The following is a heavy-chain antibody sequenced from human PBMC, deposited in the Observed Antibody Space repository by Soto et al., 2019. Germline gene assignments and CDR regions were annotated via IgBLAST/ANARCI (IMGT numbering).Heavy chain of an antibody. CDR3: AREGVAPYYYYGMDI. D-gene: IGHD5-12*01. CDR1: GGTFSSYA. Sequence: SVKVSCKASGGTFSSYAISWVRQAPGQGLEWMGGIIPIFGTANYAQKFQGRVTITTDASTSTAYMELRSLRSEDTAVYYCAREGVAPYYYYGMDIWGQGTPVTVSS. V-gene: IGHV1-69*05. J-gene: IGHJ6*02. CDR2: IIPIFGTA.